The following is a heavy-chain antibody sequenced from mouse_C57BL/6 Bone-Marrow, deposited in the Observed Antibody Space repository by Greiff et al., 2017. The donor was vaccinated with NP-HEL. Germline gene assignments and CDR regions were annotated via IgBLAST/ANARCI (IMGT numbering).Heavy chain of an antibody. CDR1: GFSFNTYA. D-gene: IGHD2-2*01. CDR3: VSPLLGYDWFAY. J-gene: IGHJ3*01. CDR2: IRSKSNNYAT. V-gene: IGHV10-1*01. Sequence: DVQLVESGGGSVQPKGSLKLSCAASGFSFNTYAMNWVRQAPGKGLEWVARIRSKSNNYATYYADSVKDRFTISRDDSESMLYLQMNNLKTEDTAMYYCVSPLLGYDWFAYWGQGTLVTVSA.